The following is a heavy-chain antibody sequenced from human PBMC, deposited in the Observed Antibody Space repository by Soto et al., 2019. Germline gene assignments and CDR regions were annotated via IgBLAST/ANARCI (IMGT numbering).Heavy chain of an antibody. D-gene: IGHD3-22*01. Sequence: GGSLRLSCAAXXXTXSRYWXXXVXXXXXXXXEWVANIKQDGSQKWYGASVKGRFTISRDNAKNSLYLQMNSLRAEDTAVYYCARGDYHDTSGPFSDAFDIWGQGTMVTVS. CDR1: XXTXSRYW. CDR2: IKQDGSQK. J-gene: IGHJ3*02. V-gene: IGHV3-7*04. CDR3: ARGDYHDTSGPFSDAFDI.